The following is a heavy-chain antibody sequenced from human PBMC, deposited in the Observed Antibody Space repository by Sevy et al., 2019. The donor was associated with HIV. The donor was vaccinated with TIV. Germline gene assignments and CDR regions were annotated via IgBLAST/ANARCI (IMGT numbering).Heavy chain of an antibody. CDR3: ALWIQLWMSAGAFDI. Sequence: GGSLRLSCAASGFTFSSYWMSWLRQAPGKGLEWVANIKQDGSEKYYVDSVKGRFTISRDNAKNSLYLQMNSLRAEDTAVYYCALWIQLWMSAGAFDIWGQGTMVTVSS. J-gene: IGHJ3*02. CDR1: GFTFSSYW. D-gene: IGHD5-18*01. V-gene: IGHV3-7*01. CDR2: IKQDGSEK.